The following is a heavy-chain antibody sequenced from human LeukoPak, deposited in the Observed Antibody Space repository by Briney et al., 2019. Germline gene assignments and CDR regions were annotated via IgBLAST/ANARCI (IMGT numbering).Heavy chain of an antibody. J-gene: IGHJ4*01. V-gene: IGHV3-23*01. CDR2: ISGSGATT. Sequence: PAGSLSLSCAASGFTFTSYVMSWVRQAPGKGLDWVSHISGSGATTFYADSVKGRFTISRDNSKNTLYLQMNSLRAEDTAIYYCAKSRAAAFDSWGHGTLVTVSS. CDR1: GFTFTSYV. CDR3: AKSRAAAFDS. D-gene: IGHD6-13*01.